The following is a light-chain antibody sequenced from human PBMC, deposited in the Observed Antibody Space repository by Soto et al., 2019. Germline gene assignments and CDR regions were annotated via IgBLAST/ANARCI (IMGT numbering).Light chain of an antibody. V-gene: IGLV2-14*01. CDR3: SSYTVSSTVI. CDR2: DVS. Sequence: QSALTQPASVSGSPGQSITISCTGTSSDVGGYNYVSWYQQHPGKAPKPMIYDVSNRPPGVSNRFSGSRSGNTASLIISGLQTEDEADYYCSSYTVSSTVIFGGGTKLTVL. J-gene: IGLJ2*01. CDR1: SSDVGGYNY.